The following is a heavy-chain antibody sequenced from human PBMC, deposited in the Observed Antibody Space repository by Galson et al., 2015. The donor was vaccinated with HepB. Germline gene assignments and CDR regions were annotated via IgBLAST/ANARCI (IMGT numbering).Heavy chain of an antibody. CDR3: ARDMTTGYYYGMDV. CDR2: VYSSGGT. V-gene: IGHV4-31*03. Sequence: TLSLTCTVSGGSISSGGYYWTWIRQHPGKGLEWIGYVYSSGGTYYNPSLKSRVTISIDTSENQFSLKLSSVTAADTALYYCARDMTTGYYYGMDVWGQGTAVTVSS. D-gene: IGHD4-17*01. J-gene: IGHJ6*02. CDR1: GGSISSGGYY.